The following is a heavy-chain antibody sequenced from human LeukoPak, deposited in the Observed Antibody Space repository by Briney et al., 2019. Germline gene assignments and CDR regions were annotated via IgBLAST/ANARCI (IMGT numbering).Heavy chain of an antibody. D-gene: IGHD2-15*01. CDR2: IYYSGST. CDR1: GGSISSYY. J-gene: IGHJ4*02. CDR3: ARSAGYCSGGSCYLSY. V-gene: IGHV4-59*12. Sequence: PSETLSLTCTVSGGSISSYYWSWNRQPPGKGLEWIGYIYYSGSTNYNPSLKSRVTISVDTSKNQFSLKLSSVTAADTAVYYCARSAGYCSGGSCYLSYWGQGTLVTVSS.